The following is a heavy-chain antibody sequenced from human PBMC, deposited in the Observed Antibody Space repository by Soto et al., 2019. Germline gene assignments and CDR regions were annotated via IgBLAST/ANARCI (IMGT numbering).Heavy chain of an antibody. CDR1: EVTFRGDA. V-gene: IGHV3-23*01. CDR3: AKVSPRP. Sequence: GGPLRQSFVDVEVTFRGDAMSWVRQAQGKGLEWVSEISGSGGSTYYADSVKGRFTISRDNSKNTLHLQMNSLRAEDTAVYYCAKVSPRPWGQGTVVTVSS. CDR2: ISGSGGST. J-gene: IGHJ4*02.